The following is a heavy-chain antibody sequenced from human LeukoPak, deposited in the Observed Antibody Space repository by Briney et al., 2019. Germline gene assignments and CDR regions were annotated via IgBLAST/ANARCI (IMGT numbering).Heavy chain of an antibody. CDR2: IYHSGST. V-gene: IGHV4-38-2*02. D-gene: IGHD6-13*01. CDR1: GYSISSGYN. CDR3: ARGADTSSWYGYYYYGLDV. Sequence: SETLSLTCTVSGYSISSGYNWGWIRQPPGKGLEWIGYIYHSGSTYYNPSLKSRVTISVDRSKNQFSLKLSSVTAADTAVYYCARGADTSSWYGYYYYGLDVWGQGTTVTVSS. J-gene: IGHJ6*02.